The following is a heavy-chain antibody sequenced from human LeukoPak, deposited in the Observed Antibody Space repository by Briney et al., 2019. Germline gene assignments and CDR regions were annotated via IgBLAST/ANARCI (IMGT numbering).Heavy chain of an antibody. CDR1: GGSISSGGYY. CDR2: IYYSGST. D-gene: IGHD4-11*01. CDR3: AREPSTVAYFDY. Sequence: SETLSLTCTVSGGSISSGGYYWSWIRQPPGKGLEWIGYIYYSGSTNYNPSLKSRVTISVDTSKNQFSLKLSSVTAADTAVYYCAREPSTVAYFDYWGQGTLVTVSS. J-gene: IGHJ4*02. V-gene: IGHV4-61*08.